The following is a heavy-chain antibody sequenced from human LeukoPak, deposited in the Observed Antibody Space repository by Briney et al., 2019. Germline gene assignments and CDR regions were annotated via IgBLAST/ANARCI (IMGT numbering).Heavy chain of an antibody. CDR3: VRDDGDDISIVNDYYLDS. Sequence: HPGGSLRLSCAASGFTFSGYTMHWVRQAPGKGLEWVAVIFYDATNKYYADSVKGRFTISRDNSKNMLYLQMNSLRAEDTAVYYCVRDDGDDISIVNDYYLDSWGQGTLVTVSA. V-gene: IGHV3-30-3*01. J-gene: IGHJ4*02. D-gene: IGHD2/OR15-2a*01. CDR1: GFTFSGYT. CDR2: IFYDATNK.